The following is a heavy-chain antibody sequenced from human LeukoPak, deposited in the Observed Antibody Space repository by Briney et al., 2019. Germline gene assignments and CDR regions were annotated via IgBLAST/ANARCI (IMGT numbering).Heavy chain of an antibody. D-gene: IGHD3-10*01. CDR3: ARAYYYGSGSYYFDY. V-gene: IGHV3-20*04. Sequence: GGSLRLSCAASGFTFDDYGMSWVRQAPGKGLEWVSGINWNGGSTGYADSVKGRFTISRDNAKNFLYLQMNSLRAEDTALYYCARAYYYGSGSYYFDYWGQGTLVTVSS. CDR1: GFTFDDYG. CDR2: INWNGGST. J-gene: IGHJ4*02.